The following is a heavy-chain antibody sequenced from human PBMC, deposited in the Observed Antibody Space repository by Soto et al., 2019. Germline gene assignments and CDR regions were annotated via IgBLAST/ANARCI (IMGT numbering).Heavy chain of an antibody. J-gene: IGHJ4*02. CDR3: ARSISSILDY. D-gene: IGHD3-9*01. Sequence: PLTLTSTVSGGCISSGGYYWSWIRQHPGKGLEWIGYIYYSGITYYNPSLKSRVTISVDTSKNQFSLKLSSVTAADTAVYYCARSISSILDYWGQGTLVTVSS. CDR2: IYYSGIT. CDR1: GGCISSGGYY. V-gene: IGHV4-31*03.